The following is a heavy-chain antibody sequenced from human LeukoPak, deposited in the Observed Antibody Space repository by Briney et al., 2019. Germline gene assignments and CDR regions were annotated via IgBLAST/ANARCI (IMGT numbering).Heavy chain of an antibody. V-gene: IGHV4-4*07. CDR2: IYTSGST. D-gene: IGHD3-22*01. J-gene: IGHJ5*02. CDR3: AREMSSGYYLVWFDP. Sequence: SETLSLTCTVSGVPISSYYWSWIRQPAGKGLAWIGRIYTSGSTNYNPSLKSRVTMSVDTSKNQFSLKLSSVTAADTAVYYCAREMSSGYYLVWFDPWGQGTLVTVSS. CDR1: GVPISSYY.